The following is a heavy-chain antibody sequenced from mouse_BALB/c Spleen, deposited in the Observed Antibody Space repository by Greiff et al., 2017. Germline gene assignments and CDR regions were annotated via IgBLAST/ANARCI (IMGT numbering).Heavy chain of an antibody. D-gene: IGHD4-1*01. V-gene: IGHV5-17*02. CDR3: ARNWDEGFAY. CDR1: GFTFSSFG. J-gene: IGHJ3*01. Sequence: EVMLVESGGGLVQPGGSRKLSCAASGFTFSSFGMHWVRQAPEKGLEWVAYISSGSSTIYYADTVKGRFTISRDNPKNTLFLQMTSLRSEDTAMYYCARNWDEGFAYWGQGTLVTVSA. CDR2: ISSGSSTI.